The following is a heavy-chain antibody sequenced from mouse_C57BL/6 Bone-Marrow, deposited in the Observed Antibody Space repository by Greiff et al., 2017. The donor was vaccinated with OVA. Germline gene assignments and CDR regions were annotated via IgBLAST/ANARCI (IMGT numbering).Heavy chain of an antibody. J-gene: IGHJ1*03. Sequence: EVKVVESEGGLVQPGSSMKLSCTASGFTFSDYYMAWVRQVPEKGLEWVANINYDGSSTYYLDSLKSRFIISRDNAKNILYLQMSSLKSEDTATYYCARDRSYYYGSSSYWYFDVWGTGTTVTVSS. CDR3: ARDRSYYYGSSSYWYFDV. V-gene: IGHV5-16*01. D-gene: IGHD1-1*01. CDR1: GFTFSDYY. CDR2: INYDGSST.